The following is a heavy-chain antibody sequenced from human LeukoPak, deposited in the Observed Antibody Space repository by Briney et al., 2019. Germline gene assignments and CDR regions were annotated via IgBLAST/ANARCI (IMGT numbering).Heavy chain of an antibody. V-gene: IGHV3-23*01. CDR1: GFTFSSYG. Sequence: PGGTLRLSCAASGFTFSSYGMSWVRQAPGKGLEWVSAISGSGGSTYYADSVKGRFTISRDNSKNTLYLQMNSLRAEDTAVYYCAKDRYSGYLRPGDYWGQGTLVTVSS. D-gene: IGHD5-12*01. J-gene: IGHJ4*02. CDR2: ISGSGGST. CDR3: AKDRYSGYLRPGDY.